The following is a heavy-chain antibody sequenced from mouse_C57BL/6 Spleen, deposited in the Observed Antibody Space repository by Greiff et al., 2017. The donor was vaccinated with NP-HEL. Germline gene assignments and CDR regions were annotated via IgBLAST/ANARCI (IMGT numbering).Heavy chain of an antibody. CDR1: GYAFSSSW. V-gene: IGHV1-82*01. CDR3: ARGELGRFY. D-gene: IGHD4-1*01. CDR2: IYPGDGDT. J-gene: IGHJ2*01. Sequence: VQGVESGPELVKPGASVKISCKASGYAFSSSWMNWVKQRPGKGLEWIGRIYPGDGDTNYNGKFKGKATLTADKSSSTAYMQLSSLTSEDSAVYFCARGELGRFYWGQGTTLTVSS.